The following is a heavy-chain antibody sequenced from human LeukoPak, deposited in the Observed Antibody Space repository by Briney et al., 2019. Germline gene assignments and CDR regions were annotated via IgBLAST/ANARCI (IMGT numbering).Heavy chain of an antibody. J-gene: IGHJ6*03. CDR3: ARAPGYYDFWSGYYDYYYYMDV. CDR2: IKQGGSEK. Sequence: AGSLRLSCAASGFTFSSYRMSWVRQAPGKGLEWVANIKQGGSEKYYVDSVKGRFTISRDNAKNSLYLQMNSLRAEDTAVYYCARAPGYYDFWSGYYDYYYYMDVWGKGTTVTVSS. CDR1: GFTFSSYR. V-gene: IGHV3-7*01. D-gene: IGHD3-3*01.